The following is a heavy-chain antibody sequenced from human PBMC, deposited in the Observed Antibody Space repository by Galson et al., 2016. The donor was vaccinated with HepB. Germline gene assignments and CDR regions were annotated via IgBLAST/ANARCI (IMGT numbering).Heavy chain of an antibody. D-gene: IGHD3/OR15-3a*01. Sequence: SLRLSCAGSGLMFSNYAMSWVRQTPGKGLEWVASMSGSGASLYYADSVKGHFTISRDNSKNTVYLQMNSLRVEDTAIYYFAKASRRGMISKYYFDNWGQGTLVTVSS. CDR2: MSGSGASL. CDR3: AKASRRGMISKYYFDN. V-gene: IGHV3-23*01. J-gene: IGHJ4*02. CDR1: GLMFSNYA.